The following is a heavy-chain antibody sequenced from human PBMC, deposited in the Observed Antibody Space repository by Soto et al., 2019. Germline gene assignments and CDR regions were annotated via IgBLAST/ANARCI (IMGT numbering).Heavy chain of an antibody. CDR1: GGSISSYY. J-gene: IGHJ6*02. D-gene: IGHD2-2*01. CDR2: IYYSGST. CDR3: ARDGRLLSGMDV. V-gene: IGHV4-59*01. Sequence: PSETLSLTCTVSGGSISSYYWSWIRQPPGKGLEWIGYIYYSGSTNYNPSLKSRVTISVDTSKNQFSLKLSSVTAADTAVYYCARDGRLLSGMDVWGQGTTVTVS.